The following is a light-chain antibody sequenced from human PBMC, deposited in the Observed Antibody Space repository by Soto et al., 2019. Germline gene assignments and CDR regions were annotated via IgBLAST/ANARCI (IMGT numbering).Light chain of an antibody. CDR1: SSDVGSYNL. Sequence: QSALTQPASVSGSPGQSITVSCTGTSSDVGSYNLVSWYQQHPGKAPKLMIYEGSKRPSGVSNRFSGSKSSNTASLTISGLQAEDEADYYCCSYADSNNYVFGTGTKVTVL. V-gene: IGLV2-23*01. J-gene: IGLJ1*01. CDR3: CSYADSNNYV. CDR2: EGS.